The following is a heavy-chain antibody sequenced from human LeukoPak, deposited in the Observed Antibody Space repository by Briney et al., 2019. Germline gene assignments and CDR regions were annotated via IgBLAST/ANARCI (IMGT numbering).Heavy chain of an antibody. J-gene: IGHJ6*02. D-gene: IGHD3-9*01. CDR3: AKRSSYYDILTGYYSYGMDV. CDR2: IYHSGST. CDR1: GGSISSGGYS. V-gene: IGHV4-30-2*01. Sequence: KSSETLSLTCAVSGGSISSGGYSWSWIRQPPGKGLEWIGYIYHSGSTYYNPSLKSRVTISVDRSKNQFSLKLSSVTAADTAVYYCAKRSSYYDILTGYYSYGMDVWGQGTTVTVSS.